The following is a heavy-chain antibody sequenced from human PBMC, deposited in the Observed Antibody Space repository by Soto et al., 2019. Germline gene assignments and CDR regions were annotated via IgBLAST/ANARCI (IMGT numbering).Heavy chain of an antibody. CDR1: GGSISSGGYY. J-gene: IGHJ6*02. D-gene: IGHD6-6*01. Sequence: QVQLQESGPGLVKPSQTLSLTCTVSGGSISSGGYYWTWIRQHPGKGLEWIGYNYYSGITYYNPSLKSRVTISLDTSKNQFSQKRSSVTAADTAVYYCARGSSIAGLYYGMDVWGQGTTVTVSS. V-gene: IGHV4-31*03. CDR3: ARGSSIAGLYYGMDV. CDR2: NYYSGIT.